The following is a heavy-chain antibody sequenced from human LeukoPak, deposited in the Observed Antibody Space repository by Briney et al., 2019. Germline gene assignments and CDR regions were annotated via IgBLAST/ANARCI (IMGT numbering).Heavy chain of an antibody. CDR2: IRYDGSNN. V-gene: IGHV3-30*02. J-gene: IGHJ4*02. Sequence: GGSLRLSRVASGFTFSNYGIHWVRQAPGKGLEWVAFIRYDGSNNYYADSVKGRFTISRDNSKNTLYLQMNSLRAEDTAVYYCAKGAGRYYDSSGYYIDFWGQGTLVTVSS. D-gene: IGHD3-22*01. CDR1: GFTFSNYG. CDR3: AKGAGRYYDSSGYYIDF.